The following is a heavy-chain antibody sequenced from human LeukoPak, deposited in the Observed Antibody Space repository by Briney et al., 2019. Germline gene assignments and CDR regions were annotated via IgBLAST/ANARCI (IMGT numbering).Heavy chain of an antibody. V-gene: IGHV4-34*01. CDR2: INHSGST. CDR3: ARRTSYYYYGMDV. CDR1: GGSFSGYY. Sequence: SETLSLTCAVYGGSFSGYYWSWIRQPPGKGLEWIGEINHSGSTNYNPSLKSRVTISVDTSKNQFSLKLSSVTAAGTAVYYCARRTSYYYYGMDVWGQGTTVTVSS. J-gene: IGHJ6*02.